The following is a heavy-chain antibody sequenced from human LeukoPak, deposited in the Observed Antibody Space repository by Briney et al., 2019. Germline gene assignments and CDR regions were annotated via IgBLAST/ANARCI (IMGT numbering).Heavy chain of an antibody. CDR3: AKDRSIGTYYTFDH. J-gene: IGHJ4*02. Sequence: PGESLRLSCAASGFTFTTYWMNWVRQAPGKGLEWVSNISGSGSGGSTYYADSVKGRFTVSRDNSNNRLYLQMSGLTAADTAVYYCAKDRSIGTYYTFDHWGQGTLVTVSS. CDR2: ISGSGSGGST. CDR1: GFTFTTYW. D-gene: IGHD1-26*01. V-gene: IGHV3-23*01.